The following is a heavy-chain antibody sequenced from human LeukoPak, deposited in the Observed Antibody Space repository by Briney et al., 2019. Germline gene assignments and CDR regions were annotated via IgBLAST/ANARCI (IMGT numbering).Heavy chain of an antibody. V-gene: IGHV4-59*01. J-gene: IGHJ5*02. D-gene: IGHD6-13*01. CDR2: IYYSGST. Sequence: SETLSLTCTVSGVSISSNYWSRIRQPPGKGLEWIGYIYYSGSTNYNPSLKSRVTISVDTSKNHFSLKLSSVTAADTAVYYCARVNIVAGWFDPWGQGTPVTVSS. CDR3: ARVNIVAGWFDP. CDR1: GVSISSNY.